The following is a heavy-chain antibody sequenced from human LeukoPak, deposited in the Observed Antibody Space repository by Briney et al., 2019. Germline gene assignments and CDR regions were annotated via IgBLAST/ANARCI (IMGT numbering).Heavy chain of an antibody. CDR3: ARDLAIVGADDAFDI. D-gene: IGHD1-26*01. V-gene: IGHV7-4-1*02. CDR2: INTNTGNP. Sequence: ASVKVSCKASGYTFTSYAMNWVRQAPGQGLEWRGWINTNTGNPTYAQGFTGRFVFSLDTSVSTAYLQISSLKAEDTAVYYCARDLAIVGADDAFDIWGQGTMVTVSS. CDR1: GYTFTSYA. J-gene: IGHJ3*02.